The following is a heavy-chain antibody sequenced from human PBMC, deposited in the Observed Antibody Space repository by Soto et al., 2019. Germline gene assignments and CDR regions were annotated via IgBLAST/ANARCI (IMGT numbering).Heavy chain of an antibody. CDR3: AKAGGTIFGVVHRQSYGMDV. J-gene: IGHJ6*02. V-gene: IGHV3-23*01. CDR1: GFTFSSYA. CDR2: ISGSGVST. Sequence: GGSLRLSCAASGFTFSSYAMSWVRQAPGKGLEWVSAISGSGVSTYYADSVKGRFTISRDNSKNTLYLQMNSLRAEDTAVYYCAKAGGTIFGVVHRQSYGMDVWGPGTT. D-gene: IGHD3-3*01.